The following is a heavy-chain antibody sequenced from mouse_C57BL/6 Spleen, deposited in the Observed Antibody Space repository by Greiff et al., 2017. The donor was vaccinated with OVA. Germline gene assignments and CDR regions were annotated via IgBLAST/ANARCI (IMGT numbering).Heavy chain of an antibody. Sequence: EVQVVESGGGLVKPGGSLKLSCAASGFTFSSYTMSWVRQTPEKRLEWVATISGGGGNTYYPDSVKGRFTISRDNAKNTLYLQMSSLRSEDTALYYCARHENGYSFAYWGQGTLVTVSA. CDR1: GFTFSSYT. CDR2: ISGGGGNT. D-gene: IGHD2-3*01. CDR3: ARHENGYSFAY. V-gene: IGHV5-9*01. J-gene: IGHJ3*01.